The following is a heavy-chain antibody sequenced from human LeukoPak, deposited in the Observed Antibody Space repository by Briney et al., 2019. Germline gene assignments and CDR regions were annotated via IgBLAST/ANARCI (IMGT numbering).Heavy chain of an antibody. CDR1: GGTFSSYA. J-gene: IGHJ4*02. CDR2: IIPILGIA. D-gene: IGHD6-19*01. CDR3: ARARSSGWYETFDY. V-gene: IGHV1-69*04. Sequence: SVNLSCKASGGTFSSYAISWVRQAPGQGLEWMGRIIPILGIANYAQKFQGRVTITADKSTSTAYMELSSLRSEDTAVYYCARARSSGWYETFDYWGQGTLVTVSS.